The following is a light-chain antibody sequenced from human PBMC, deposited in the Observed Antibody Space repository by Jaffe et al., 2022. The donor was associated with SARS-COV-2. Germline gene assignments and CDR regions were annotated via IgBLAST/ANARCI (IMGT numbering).Light chain of an antibody. V-gene: IGLV2-14*01. CDR1: SSDVGGYNY. CDR2: DVS. J-gene: IGLJ1*01. CDR3: SSYTSGSTYV. Sequence: QSALTQPASVSGSPGQSITISCTGTSSDVGGYNYVSWYQQHPGKAPKLMIYDVSNRPSGVSNRFSGSKSGKTASLTISGLQAEDEADYYCSSYTSGSTYVFGTGTKVTVL.